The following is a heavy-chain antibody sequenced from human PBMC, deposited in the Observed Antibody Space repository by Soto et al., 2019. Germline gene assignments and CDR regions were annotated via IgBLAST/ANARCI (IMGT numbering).Heavy chain of an antibody. CDR2: INHSGST. CDR3: ARGQWIQLWSKYYYGMDV. D-gene: IGHD5-18*01. Sequence: QVQLQQWGAGLLKPSETLSLTCAVYGGSFSGYYWSWIRQPPGKGLEWIGEINHSGSTNYNPSLKSRVTISVDTSKNQFSLKLSSVTAADTAVYYCARGQWIQLWSKYYYGMDVWGQGTTVTVSS. V-gene: IGHV4-34*01. J-gene: IGHJ6*02. CDR1: GGSFSGYY.